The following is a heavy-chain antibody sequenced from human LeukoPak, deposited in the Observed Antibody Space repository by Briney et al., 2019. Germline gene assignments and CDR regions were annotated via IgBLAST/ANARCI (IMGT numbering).Heavy chain of an antibody. D-gene: IGHD2-2*01. CDR3: ARSPTKRVPEDY. J-gene: IGHJ4*02. CDR2: INPNSGGT. V-gene: IGHV1-2*02. CDR1: GYTFTGYY. Sequence: GASVKVSCKASGYTFTGYYMYWVRQAPGQGLEWMGWINPNSGGTNYAQKFQGRVTMTRDTSISTAYMELSRLRSDDTAVYYCARSPTKRVPEDYWGQGTLVTVSS.